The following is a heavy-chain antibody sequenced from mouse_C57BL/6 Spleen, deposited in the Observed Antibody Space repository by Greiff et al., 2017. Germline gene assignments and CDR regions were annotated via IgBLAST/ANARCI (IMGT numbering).Heavy chain of an antibody. V-gene: IGHV1-80*01. D-gene: IGHD4-1*02. CDR1: GYAFSSYW. J-gene: IGHJ4*01. CDR2: IYPGDGDT. CDR3: ARSQLGQYYAMDY. Sequence: VQGVESGAELVKPGASVKISCKASGYAFSSYWMNWVKQRPGKGLEWIGQIYPGDGDTNYNGKFKGKATLTADKSSSTAYMQLSSLTSEDSAVYFCARSQLGQYYAMDYWGQGTSVTVSS.